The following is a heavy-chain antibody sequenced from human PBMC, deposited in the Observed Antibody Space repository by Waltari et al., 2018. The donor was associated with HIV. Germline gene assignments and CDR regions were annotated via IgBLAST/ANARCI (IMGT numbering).Heavy chain of an antibody. V-gene: IGHV4-31*02. Sequence: QVQLQESGPGLVKPSQTLSLTCNVSGASINSDNYYWAWIRQHPEGGLECIGFVYYRGTTFSNPSFKSRATISVDTSKNQFSLKLTSMTAADTAVYYCARVLYWYFDLWGRGTLVTVSS. CDR3: ARVLYWYFDL. CDR2: VYYRGTT. CDR1: GASINSDNYY. J-gene: IGHJ2*01.